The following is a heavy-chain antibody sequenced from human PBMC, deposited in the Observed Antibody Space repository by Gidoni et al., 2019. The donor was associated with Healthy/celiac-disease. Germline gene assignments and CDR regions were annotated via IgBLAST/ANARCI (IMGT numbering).Heavy chain of an antibody. CDR2: IYYSGST. CDR1: GGSISSYY. D-gene: IGHD6-19*01. Sequence: QVQLQESGPGLVKPSETLSLTCTVSGGSISSYYWSWIRQPPGKGLEWIGYIYYSGSTNYNPSLKSRVTISVDTSKNQFSLKLSSVTAADTAVYYCARDSTQEYRYSSGWYWGPDAFDIWGQGTMVTVSS. CDR3: ARDSTQEYRYSSGWYWGPDAFDI. V-gene: IGHV4-59*01. J-gene: IGHJ3*02.